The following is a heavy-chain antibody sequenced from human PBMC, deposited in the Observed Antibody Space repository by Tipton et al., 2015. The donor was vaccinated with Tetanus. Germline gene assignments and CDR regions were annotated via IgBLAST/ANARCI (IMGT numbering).Heavy chain of an antibody. CDR1: GGSFSGYY. D-gene: IGHD3-10*01. CDR2: INHSGST. Sequence: GLVKPSETLSLTCAVYGGSFSGYYWSWIRQPPGKGLEWIGEINHSGSTNYNPSLKSRVTISVDTSKNQFSLKLSSVTAADTAVYYCARGGDKSGGSGSYYIWGQGTLVTVSS. J-gene: IGHJ4*02. CDR3: ARGGDKSGGSGSYYI. V-gene: IGHV4-34*01.